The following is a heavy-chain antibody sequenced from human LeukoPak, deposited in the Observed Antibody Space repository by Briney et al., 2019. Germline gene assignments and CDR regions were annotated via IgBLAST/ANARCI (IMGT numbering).Heavy chain of an antibody. D-gene: IGHD3-10*01. Sequence: SETLSLTCTVSGGSISSSSYYWGWIRQPPGKGLEWIGYIYYSGSTNYNPSLKSRVTISVDTSKNQFSLKLSSVTAADTAVYYCAREGPMVRGVIQDWGQGTLVTVSS. J-gene: IGHJ4*02. CDR2: IYYSGST. CDR1: GGSISSSSYY. CDR3: AREGPMVRGVIQD. V-gene: IGHV4-61*01.